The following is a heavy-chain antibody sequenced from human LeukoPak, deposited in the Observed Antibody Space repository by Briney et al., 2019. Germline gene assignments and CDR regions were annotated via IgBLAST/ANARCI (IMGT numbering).Heavy chain of an antibody. CDR3: AREKYSSGWTVDY. D-gene: IGHD6-19*01. V-gene: IGHV3-30*03. Sequence: GGSLRLSCAASGFTFSSYGMHWVRQAPGKGLEWVAVISYDGSNKYYADSVKGRFTISRDNSKNTLYLQMNSLRAEDTAVYYCAREKYSSGWTVDYWGQGTLVTVSS. CDR1: GFTFSSYG. CDR2: ISYDGSNK. J-gene: IGHJ4*02.